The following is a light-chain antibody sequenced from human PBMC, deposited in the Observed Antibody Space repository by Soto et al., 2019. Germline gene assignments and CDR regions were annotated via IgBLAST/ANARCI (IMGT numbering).Light chain of an antibody. J-gene: IGLJ2*01. CDR3: SSYTDTTTLVV. Sequence: QSALTQPASVSGSPGQSITISCTGTNSDIGGYNYVSWYQQHPGKAPKLMIYDVTNRPSGVSDRFSASKSGNTASLTISGLQAEDEADYYCSSYTDTTTLVVFGGGTQLTVL. CDR2: DVT. CDR1: NSDIGGYNY. V-gene: IGLV2-14*01.